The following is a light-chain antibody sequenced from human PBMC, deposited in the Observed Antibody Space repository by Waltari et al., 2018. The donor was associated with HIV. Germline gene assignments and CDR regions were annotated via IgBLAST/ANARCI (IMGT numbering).Light chain of an antibody. V-gene: IGLV3-1*01. CDR2: KDM. Sequence: SYDLTQPPSVSVSPGQTANISCSGDNLGDKYASWYQQKSGQSPVLVIYKDMKRPSGIPERFSGSNSGNTATLTISGTQAMDEADYYCQAWDNSIVFFGGGTKLTVL. J-gene: IGLJ2*01. CDR1: NLGDKY. CDR3: QAWDNSIVF.